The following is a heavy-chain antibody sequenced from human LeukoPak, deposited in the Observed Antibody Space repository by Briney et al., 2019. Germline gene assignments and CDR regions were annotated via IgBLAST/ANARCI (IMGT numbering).Heavy chain of an antibody. CDR2: TYYRSKWNN. CDR1: GYSVSTNSVA. V-gene: IGHV6-1*01. Sequence: SQTLSLTCAISGYSVSTNSVAWNWIRQSPSRGLEWLGRTYYRSKWNNDYAVSVNSRITINPDTSKNQFSLQLNSVTPDDTALYYCARGRYSGFDLWGQGTMVTVSS. D-gene: IGHD2-15*01. CDR3: ARGRYSGFDL. J-gene: IGHJ3*01.